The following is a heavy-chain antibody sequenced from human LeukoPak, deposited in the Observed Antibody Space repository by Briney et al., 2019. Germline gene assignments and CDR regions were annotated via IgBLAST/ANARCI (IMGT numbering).Heavy chain of an antibody. J-gene: IGHJ4*02. CDR1: GGSFSGYY. D-gene: IGHD2-8*01. CDR2: INHSGST. V-gene: IGHV4-34*01. CDR3: ARADIVLMVSASETYYFDY. Sequence: SETLSLTCAVYGGSFSGYYWSWIRQPPGKGLEWIGEINHSGSTNYNPSLKSRVTISVDTSKNQFSLKLSSVTAADTAVYYCARADIVLMVSASETYYFDYWGQGTLVTVPS.